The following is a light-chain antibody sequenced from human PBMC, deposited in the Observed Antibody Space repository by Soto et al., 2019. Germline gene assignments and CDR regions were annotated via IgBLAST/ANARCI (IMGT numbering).Light chain of an antibody. J-gene: IGKJ1*01. CDR1: QSVSSSY. V-gene: IGKV3-20*01. CDR2: GAS. CDR3: HQYDHWPQT. Sequence: EIVLTQSPGTLSLSPGERATLSCRASQSVSSSYLAWYQQKPGQAPRLLIYGASSRAPGIPARFSGSGSGTDFTLTISSLQSEDFAVYYCHQYDHWPQTFGQGTKV.